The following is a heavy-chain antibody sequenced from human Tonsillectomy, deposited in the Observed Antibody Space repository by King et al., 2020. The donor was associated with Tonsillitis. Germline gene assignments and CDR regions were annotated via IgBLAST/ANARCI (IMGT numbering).Heavy chain of an antibody. J-gene: IGHJ4*02. V-gene: IGHV1-69*09. CDR1: GGTFSSNA. D-gene: IGHD3-10*01. CDR2: TIPILGIA. Sequence: VQLVQSGAEGKKPGSWVKVSGKASGGTFSSNAISWGGQAPGKGLEWRGRTIPILGIANYAQKFQDRVTITADKSTSTAYMELSSLSSENTAVYYGASPGSSRGAPTGSFDYWGQGTLVTVSS. CDR3: ASPGSSRGAPTGSFDY.